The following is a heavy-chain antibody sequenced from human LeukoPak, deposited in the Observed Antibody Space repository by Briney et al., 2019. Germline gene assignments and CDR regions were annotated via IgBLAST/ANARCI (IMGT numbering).Heavy chain of an antibody. CDR2: LYSGGSA. D-gene: IGHD4-11*01. CDR1: GFTASSNY. CDR3: ARPYYSNYYYYGMDV. V-gene: IGHV3-66*01. J-gene: IGHJ6*02. Sequence: GGSLRLSCAASGFTASSNYMTWLRQAPGKGLEWVSILYSGGSAYYTDSVKGRFTFSRDNSKNTLYLQMNSLRAEDTAVYYCARPYYSNYYYYGMDVWGQGTTVTVSS.